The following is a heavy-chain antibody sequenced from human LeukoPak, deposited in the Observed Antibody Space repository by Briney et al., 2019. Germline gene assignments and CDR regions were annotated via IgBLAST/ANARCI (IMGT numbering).Heavy chain of an antibody. CDR1: GGSISSSSYY. CDR3: ARVSLDGGSYSVDY. V-gene: IGHV4-39*07. CDR2: IYHSGST. D-gene: IGHD1-26*01. J-gene: IGHJ4*02. Sequence: SETLSLTCTVSGGSISSSSYYWGWIRQPPGKGLEWIGSIYHSGSTYYNPSLKSRVTISVDRSKNQFSLKLSSVTAADTAVYYCARVSLDGGSYSVDYWGQGTLVTVSS.